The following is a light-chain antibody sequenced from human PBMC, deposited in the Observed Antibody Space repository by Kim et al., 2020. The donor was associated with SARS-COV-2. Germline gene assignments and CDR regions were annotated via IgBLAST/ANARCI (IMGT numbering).Light chain of an antibody. J-gene: IGKJ4*01. CDR1: QSVSSSY. V-gene: IGKV3-20*01. Sequence: TPGERATLSCRASQSVSSSYLAWYQQKPGQAPRLLIYGASSRATGIPDRFSGSGSGTDFTLTISRLEPEDFAVYYCQQYGSSPLTFGGGTKVDIK. CDR2: GAS. CDR3: QQYGSSPLT.